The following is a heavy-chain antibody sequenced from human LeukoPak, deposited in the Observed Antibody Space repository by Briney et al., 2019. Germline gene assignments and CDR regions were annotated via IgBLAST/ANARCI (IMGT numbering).Heavy chain of an antibody. V-gene: IGHV1-24*01. CDR2: FDPEDGET. Sequence: ASVKVSCKVSGCTLTELSMHWVRQAPGKGLEWMGGFDPEDGETIYAQKFQGRVTMTEDTSTDTAYMELSSLRSEDTAVYYSATGGYCSGGRCYPYYFDYWGQGTLVTVSS. CDR3: ATGGYCSGGRCYPYYFDY. J-gene: IGHJ4*02. D-gene: IGHD2-15*01. CDR1: GCTLTELS.